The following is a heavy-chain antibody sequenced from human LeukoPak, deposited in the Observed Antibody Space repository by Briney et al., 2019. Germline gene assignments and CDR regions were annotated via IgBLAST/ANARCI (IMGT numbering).Heavy chain of an antibody. CDR1: GYTLTSYD. J-gene: IGHJ5*02. V-gene: IGHV1-8*01. Sequence: ASVKVSCKASGYTLTSYDINWVRQATGQGLEWMGWMNVKSGNTGYAQKFQGRVTMTRNTSISTAYIELSSLKSEDTAVYYCATTPTNSREWFDPWGQGSLVTVSS. CDR3: ATTPTNSREWFDP. CDR2: MNVKSGNT. D-gene: IGHD2-8*01.